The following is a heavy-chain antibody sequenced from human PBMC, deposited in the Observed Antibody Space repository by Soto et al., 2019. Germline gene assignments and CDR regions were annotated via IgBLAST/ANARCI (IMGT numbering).Heavy chain of an antibody. CDR3: ARGSDYYDSSGYYPYDY. CDR2: INPNSGGT. Sequence: SVEVSCKASGYTFTGYYLRWVRQAPRQGLEWMGWINPNSGGTNYAQKFQGRVTMTRDTSISTAYMELSRLRSDDTAVYYCARGSDYYDSSGYYPYDYWGQGTLVTLSS. J-gene: IGHJ4*02. CDR1: GYTFTGYY. V-gene: IGHV1-2*02. D-gene: IGHD3-22*01.